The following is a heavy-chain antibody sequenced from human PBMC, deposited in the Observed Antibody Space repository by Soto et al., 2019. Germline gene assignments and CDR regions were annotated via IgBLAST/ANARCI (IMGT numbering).Heavy chain of an antibody. CDR2: IYYGGAT. CDR3: ANRLGIYFLSGLPFDI. V-gene: IGHV4-39*01. D-gene: IGHD1-26*01. CDR1: GGSISSSGYY. Sequence: PSETLSLTCTVSGGSISSSGYYWGWIRQPPGKGLEWIGSIYYGGATYYNPSLKSRVTISVDTSKNQFSLELSSVTAADTAVYYCANRLGIYFLSGLPFDIWGQGTMVTVSS. J-gene: IGHJ3*02.